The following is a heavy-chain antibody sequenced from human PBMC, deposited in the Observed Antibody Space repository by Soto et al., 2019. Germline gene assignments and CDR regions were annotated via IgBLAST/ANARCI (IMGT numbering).Heavy chain of an antibody. CDR1: GGSISSSSYY. Sequence: SETLSLTCTVSGGSISSSSYYWGWIRQPPGKGLEWIGSIYYSGNTYYNPSLKSRVTISVDTSKNQFSLKLSSVAAADTAVYYCARHKTDYAIPNWFDPWGQGTLVTSPQ. J-gene: IGHJ5*02. V-gene: IGHV4-39*01. D-gene: IGHD4-17*01. CDR2: IYYSGNT. CDR3: ARHKTDYAIPNWFDP.